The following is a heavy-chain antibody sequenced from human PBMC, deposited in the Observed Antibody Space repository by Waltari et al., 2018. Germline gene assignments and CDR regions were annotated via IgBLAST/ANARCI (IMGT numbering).Heavy chain of an antibody. V-gene: IGHV4-31*03. CDR3: ARALTRRTGGYYYYMDV. Sequence: QVQLQESGPGLVQPSQTLSLTCTVSGGSISSGCYYWSWLRQHPGKGLEWIGYIYYSGSTYYNPSLKSRVTISVDTSKNQVSLKLSAVTAADTAVYYCARALTRRTGGYYYYMDVWGKGTTVTVSS. D-gene: IGHD3-10*01. CDR2: IYYSGST. J-gene: IGHJ6*03. CDR1: GGSISSGCYY.